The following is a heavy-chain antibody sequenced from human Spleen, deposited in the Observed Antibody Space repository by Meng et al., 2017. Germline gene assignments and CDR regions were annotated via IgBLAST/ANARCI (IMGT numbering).Heavy chain of an antibody. CDR2: INHSGSI. D-gene: IGHD5-18*01. J-gene: IGHJ5*02. CDR1: GRSFSDFY. Sequence: VQLPQWGAGLLRPSETLSLTCAVYGRSFSDFYWSWIRQPPGKGLKWIGEINHSGSINYSPSLKSRVPISVDTSKSQFSLKLSSVTAADTAVYFCAREPGGYGYVWFDPWGQGTLVTVSS. CDR3: AREPGGYGYVWFDP. V-gene: IGHV4-34*01.